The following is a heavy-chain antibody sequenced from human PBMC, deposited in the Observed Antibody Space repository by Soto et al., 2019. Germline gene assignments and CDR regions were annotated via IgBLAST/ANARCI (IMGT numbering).Heavy chain of an antibody. V-gene: IGHV5-51*01. CDR3: ARVAPSLGISGGGFDI. CDR2: IYPGDYDT. J-gene: IGHJ3*02. CDR1: GYSFTSYW. D-gene: IGHD3-16*01. Sequence: GESLKISCKGSGYSFTSYWIGWVRQMPGKGLEWVGIIYPGDYDTRYSPSFQGQVTISADKSISTAYLQWSSLKASDTAMYYCARVAPSLGISGGGFDIWGQGTMVTVSS.